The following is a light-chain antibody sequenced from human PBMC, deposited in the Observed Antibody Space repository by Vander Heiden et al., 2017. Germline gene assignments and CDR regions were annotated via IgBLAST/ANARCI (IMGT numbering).Light chain of an antibody. CDR1: QSVSSY. Sequence: ELVLPQSPATLSLSPGERATLSCRASQSVSSYLDWYQQKPGQAPRLLIYDASNRATGIPARFSGSGSGTDFTLTISSLEPEDIAVYYCQQCRNWPITFGGGTKVEIK. V-gene: IGKV3-11*01. CDR3: QQCRNWPIT. CDR2: DAS. J-gene: IGKJ4*01.